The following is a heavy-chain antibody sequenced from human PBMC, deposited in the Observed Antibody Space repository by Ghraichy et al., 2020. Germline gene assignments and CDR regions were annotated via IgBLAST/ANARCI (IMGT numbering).Heavy chain of an antibody. D-gene: IGHD4-17*01. CDR3: ARISDYGGYYFDY. CDR1: GGSISSTYY. CDR2: IYYSGST. Sequence: SQTLSLTCTVSGGSISSTYYWGWIRQPPGKGLEWIGLIYYSGSTYYNPSLQSRVTISLDTSKNQFSLKLSSVTAADTALYYCARISDYGGYYFDYWGQGNLVTVSS. V-gene: IGHV4-39*01. J-gene: IGHJ4*02.